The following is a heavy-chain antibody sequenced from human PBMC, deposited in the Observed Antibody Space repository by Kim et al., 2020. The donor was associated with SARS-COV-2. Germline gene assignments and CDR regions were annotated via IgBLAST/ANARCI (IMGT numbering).Heavy chain of an antibody. CDR3: ARDYYDSSGYFFDY. J-gene: IGHJ4*02. Sequence: SQKLQGRVNITMDTSASTAYMELSSLRSEDTAIYYCARDYYDSSGYFFDYWGQGTLVTVSS. D-gene: IGHD3-22*01. V-gene: IGHV1-3*01.